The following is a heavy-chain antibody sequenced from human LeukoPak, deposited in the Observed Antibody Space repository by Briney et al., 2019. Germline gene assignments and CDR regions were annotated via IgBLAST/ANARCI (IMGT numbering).Heavy chain of an antibody. CDR2: INPNSGGT. D-gene: IGHD3-22*01. CDR3: ARVTHNYYDSSGYYAFDI. J-gene: IGHJ3*02. Sequence: GASVKVSCKASGYTFTGYYMHWVRQAPGQGLEWMGWINPNSGGTNYAQKFQGRVTMTRDTSISTAYMELSRLRSDDTAVYYCARVTHNYYDSSGYYAFDIWGQGTMVTVSS. V-gene: IGHV1-2*02. CDR1: GYTFTGYY.